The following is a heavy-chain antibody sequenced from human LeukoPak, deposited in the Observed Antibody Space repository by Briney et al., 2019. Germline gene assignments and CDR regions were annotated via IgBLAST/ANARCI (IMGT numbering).Heavy chain of an antibody. V-gene: IGHV5-51*01. CDR3: ARHPGGYCSSTSCLGGDYYYYGMDV. J-gene: IGHJ6*02. Sequence: GESLKISCKGSGYSFTSYWIGWVRQMPGKGLAWMGIIYPGDSDTRYSPSFQGQVTISADKSISAAYLQWSSLKASDTAMYYCARHPGGYCSSTSCLGGDYYYYGMDVWGQGTTVTVSS. CDR1: GYSFTSYW. CDR2: IYPGDSDT. D-gene: IGHD2-2*01.